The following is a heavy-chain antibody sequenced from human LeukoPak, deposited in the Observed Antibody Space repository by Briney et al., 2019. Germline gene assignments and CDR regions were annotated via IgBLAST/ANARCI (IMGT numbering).Heavy chain of an antibody. D-gene: IGHD3-22*01. V-gene: IGHV4-59*08. CDR2: FTYGEHP. Sequence: SDTLSLICTVSGGSIRRYDWSWIRQPPGKAREGMGYFTYGEHPNYNPSLKTRLTLSVDTSKNQFSLRLSSVTAADKAVYYCARRTYHYDSSGYGYYFDYWGQGTLVTVSS. J-gene: IGHJ4*02. CDR1: GGSIRRYD. CDR3: ARRTYHYDSSGYGYYFDY.